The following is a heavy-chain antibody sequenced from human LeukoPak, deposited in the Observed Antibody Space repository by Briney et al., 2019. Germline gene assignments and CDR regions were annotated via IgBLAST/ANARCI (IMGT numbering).Heavy chain of an antibody. CDR3: AKDLMGWDLHYFDY. CDR2: ISSSSSYI. Sequence: PGGSLRLSCAASGFTFSNYNMNWVRQAPGKGLEWVSFISSSSSYIYYADSVKGRSAISKDNAKNSLYLQMHSLRAEDTAVYYCAKDLMGWDLHYFDYWGQGTLVTVSS. V-gene: IGHV3-21*01. CDR1: GFTFSNYN. D-gene: IGHD1-26*01. J-gene: IGHJ4*02.